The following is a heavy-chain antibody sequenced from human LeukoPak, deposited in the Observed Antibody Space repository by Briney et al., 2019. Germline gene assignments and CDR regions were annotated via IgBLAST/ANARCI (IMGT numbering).Heavy chain of an antibody. CDR3: ARDKFCSDTGSCNIGLFDF. J-gene: IGHJ4*02. D-gene: IGHD2-15*01. V-gene: IGHV4-34*01. CDR2: INHRGSS. Sequence: SETLSLTCGVFGGSFSGYYWTRLRQPPGKGLEWIGQINHRGSSHYNPSLRSRVTISVDTSKTQFSLKLTSVTAADTAVYYCARDKFCSDTGSCNIGLFDFWGQGALVTVSS. CDR1: GGSFSGYY.